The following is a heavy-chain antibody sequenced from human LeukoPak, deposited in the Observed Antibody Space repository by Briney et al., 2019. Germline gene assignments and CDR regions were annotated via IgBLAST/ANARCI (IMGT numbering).Heavy chain of an antibody. CDR2: MYYRGSP. Sequence: SETLSLTCTVSGGSISSGGSYWAWIRQHPGKGREGIGYMYYRGSPYYTPSLRSRLTISVDTSKNQFSLKLSSVTAADTAVYYCARAVNDFWSGFSYYFDCWGQGTLVTVSS. D-gene: IGHD3-3*01. CDR3: ARAVNDFWSGFSYYFDC. J-gene: IGHJ4*02. V-gene: IGHV4-31*03. CDR1: GGSISSGGSY.